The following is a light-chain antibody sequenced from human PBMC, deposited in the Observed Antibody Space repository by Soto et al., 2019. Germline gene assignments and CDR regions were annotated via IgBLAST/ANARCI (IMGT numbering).Light chain of an antibody. Sequence: QSALTQPPSASGPPGQSVTISCTGTSSDVGGYNFVSWYQQHPGKAPKLMIYEVTKRPSGVPDRFSGSKSGNTASLTVSGLQAEDEADYYCSSYAGGNEVIFGGGTKLTVL. J-gene: IGLJ2*01. V-gene: IGLV2-8*01. CDR3: SSYAGGNEVI. CDR2: EVT. CDR1: SSDVGGYNF.